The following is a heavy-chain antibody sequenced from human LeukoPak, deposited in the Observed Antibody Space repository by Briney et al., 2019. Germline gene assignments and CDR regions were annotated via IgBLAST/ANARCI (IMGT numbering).Heavy chain of an antibody. CDR2: TNHSGST. CDR3: ARGRRTVATPIDY. D-gene: IGHD5-12*01. V-gene: IGHV4-39*07. J-gene: IGHJ4*02. CDR1: GDSISSGDYY. Sequence: SETLSLTCTVSGDSISSGDYYWSWIRQPPGKGLEWIGETNHSGSTNYNPSLKSRVTISVDTSKNQFSLKLSSVTAADTAVYYCARGRRTVATPIDYWGQGTLVTVSS.